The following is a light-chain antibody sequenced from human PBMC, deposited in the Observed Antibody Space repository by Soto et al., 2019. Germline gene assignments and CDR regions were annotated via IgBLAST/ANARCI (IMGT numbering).Light chain of an antibody. V-gene: IGLV2-14*03. Sequence: QSALTQPASVSGSPGQSITISCTGTSSDIGRYNYVSWYQQYPGKAPKFMIYDVSNRPSGVSNRFAGSKSGNTASLTISGLHAEDEADYYCSSYISSSPYVFGTGTKLTVL. J-gene: IGLJ1*01. CDR3: SSYISSSPYV. CDR1: SSDIGRYNY. CDR2: DVS.